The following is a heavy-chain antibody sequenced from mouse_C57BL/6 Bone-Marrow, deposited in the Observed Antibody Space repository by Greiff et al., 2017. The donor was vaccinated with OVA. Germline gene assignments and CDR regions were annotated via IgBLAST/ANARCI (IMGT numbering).Heavy chain of an antibody. J-gene: IGHJ3*01. CDR3: ARLPLDY. CDR1: GFTFSSYG. CDR2: ISSGGSYT. V-gene: IGHV5-6*02. Sequence: DVKLVESGGDLVKPGGSLKLSCAASGFTFSSYGMSWVRQTPDKRLEWVATISSGGSYTYYPDSVKGRFTISRDNAKNTLYLQMSSLKSEDTAMYYCARLPLDYWGQGTLVTVSA.